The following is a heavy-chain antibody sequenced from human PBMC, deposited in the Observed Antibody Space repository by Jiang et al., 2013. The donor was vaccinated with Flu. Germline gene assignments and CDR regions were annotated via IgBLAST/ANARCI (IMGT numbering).Heavy chain of an antibody. J-gene: IGHJ4*02. Sequence: SLTCAISGDSVSSNSAAWNWIRQSPSRGLEWLGRTYHRSKWYNDYAVSVKSRININPDTSKNQFSLQLNSVTPEDTAVYYCARGSFYYGSGSYWDYWGQGTLVTVSS. CDR3: ARGSFYYGSGSYWDY. CDR1: GDSVSSNSAA. D-gene: IGHD3-10*01. CDR2: TYHRSKWYN. V-gene: IGHV6-1*01.